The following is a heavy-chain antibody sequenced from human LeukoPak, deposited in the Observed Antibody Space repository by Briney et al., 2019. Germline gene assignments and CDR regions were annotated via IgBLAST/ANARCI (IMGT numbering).Heavy chain of an antibody. J-gene: IGHJ4*02. D-gene: IGHD6-13*01. Sequence: SETLSLTCTVSGGSISSYYWGWIRRPAGKGLEWIGHIYTSGRTNYNPSLKSRLTMSVDTSKNQFSLKLSFVTAADTAVYYCARVGGIVAAGLFDYWGQGTLVTVSS. CDR1: GGSISSYY. CDR2: IYTSGRT. V-gene: IGHV4-4*07. CDR3: ARVGGIVAAGLFDY.